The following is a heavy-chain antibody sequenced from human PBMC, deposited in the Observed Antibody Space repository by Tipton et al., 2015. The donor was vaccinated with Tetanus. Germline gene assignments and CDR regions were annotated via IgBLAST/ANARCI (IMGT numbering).Heavy chain of an antibody. CDR1: GGLITTGGYS. V-gene: IGHV4-30-2*01. J-gene: IGHJ4*02. CDR3: VRGRGLGAYSYGSEY. CDR2: IYQTDST. Sequence: TLPLTCTVSGGLITTGGYSWGWIRQPPGQGLEWLGYIYQTDSTYYNPSVRSRLTLSLQRSKNQVSLKLSSVTAADTAVYYCVRGRGLGAYSYGSEYWGQGALVTVSS. D-gene: IGHD5-18*01.